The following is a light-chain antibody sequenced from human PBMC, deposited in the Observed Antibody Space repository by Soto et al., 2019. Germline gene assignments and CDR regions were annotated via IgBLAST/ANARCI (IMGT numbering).Light chain of an antibody. J-gene: IGKJ5*01. Sequence: IVLTQSPGTLSLSPGERATLSCRARQSVSSSYLAWYQQKPGQAPRLLIYASSSRATGIPDRFSGSGSGTDFTLTINNLEPEDFAVYYCQVRTNWSIAFGQGTRLEIK. V-gene: IGKV3D-20*02. CDR1: QSVSSSY. CDR2: ASS. CDR3: QVRTNWSIA.